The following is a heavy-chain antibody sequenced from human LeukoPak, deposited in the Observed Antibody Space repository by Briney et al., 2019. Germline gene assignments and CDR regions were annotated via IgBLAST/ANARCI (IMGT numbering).Heavy chain of an antibody. CDR2: IYSGGST. J-gene: IGHJ4*02. V-gene: IGHV3-53*01. Sequence: GGSLRLSCAASGFTVSTYYMTWVRQAPGKGLECVSVIYSGGSTYYADSVKGRFTVSRDNSKNTLYLPMNSLRAEDPAMYYCARGLGYCTSTTCLLPFDYWGQGTLVTVSS. CDR3: ARGLGYCTSTTCLLPFDY. CDR1: GFTVSTYY. D-gene: IGHD2-2*01.